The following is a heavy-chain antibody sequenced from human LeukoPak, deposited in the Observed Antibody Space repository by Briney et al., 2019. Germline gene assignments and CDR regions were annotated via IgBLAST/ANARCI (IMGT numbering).Heavy chain of an antibody. CDR1: GFTFSSHW. CDR3: ARAYSSGSDFDY. Sequence: GGSLRLSCVASGFTFSSHWMSWVRQAPGKGLEWVANIKQDGSEKSYVDSVKGRFTISRDNAKNSLYLQMNSLRAEDTAVYYCARAYSSGSDFDYWGQGTLVTVSS. V-gene: IGHV3-7*01. CDR2: IKQDGSEK. D-gene: IGHD6-19*01. J-gene: IGHJ4*02.